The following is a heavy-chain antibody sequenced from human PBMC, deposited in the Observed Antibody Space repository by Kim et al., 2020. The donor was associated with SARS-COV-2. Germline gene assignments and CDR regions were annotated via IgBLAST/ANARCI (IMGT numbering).Heavy chain of an antibody. Sequence: GGSLRLSCAVSGFNFRDYGMNWVRQAPGKGLEWVASISSTGVNTHYADSLEGRFTVSRDNARNSLYLQLNSLRAEDTAIYSCARETGGPGTYIHFDYWGQGTQVTVSS. CDR3: ARETGGPGTYIHFDY. D-gene: IGHD2-8*02. J-gene: IGHJ4*02. V-gene: IGHV3-21*01. CDR2: ISSTGVNT. CDR1: GFNFRDYG.